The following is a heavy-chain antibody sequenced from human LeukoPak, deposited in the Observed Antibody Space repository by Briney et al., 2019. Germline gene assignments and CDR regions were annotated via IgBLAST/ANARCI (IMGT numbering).Heavy chain of an antibody. CDR2: ISVTSSFI. Sequence: GSLRLSCAASGFSFTTHSMNWVRQAPGKGLEWVSFISVTSSFISYADSVKGRFTISRDNGESSLYLQMNSLRAEDTAVYYCVRGLLWFGGPGAFDIWGQGAMVTVSS. CDR1: GFSFTTHS. J-gene: IGHJ3*02. D-gene: IGHD3-10*01. CDR3: VRGLLWFGGPGAFDI. V-gene: IGHV3-48*01.